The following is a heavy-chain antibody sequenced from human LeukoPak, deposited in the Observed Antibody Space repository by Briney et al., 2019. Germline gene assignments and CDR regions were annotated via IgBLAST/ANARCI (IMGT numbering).Heavy chain of an antibody. CDR2: ISDSGGST. CDR1: GFTFSSYV. Sequence: PGGSLRLSYAASGFTFSSYVMSWVRQAPGKGLEWVSAISDSGGSTFYADSVEGRFTIPRDNSKNTLYLQMNSLRAEDTAVYYCAKGLYSSSSYFDYWGQGTLVTVSS. D-gene: IGHD6-6*01. CDR3: AKGLYSSSSYFDY. V-gene: IGHV3-23*01. J-gene: IGHJ4*02.